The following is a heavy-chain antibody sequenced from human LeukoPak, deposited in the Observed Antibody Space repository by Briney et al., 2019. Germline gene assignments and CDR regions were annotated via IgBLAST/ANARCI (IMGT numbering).Heavy chain of an antibody. CDR3: ARGGSGTGYGMDV. J-gene: IGHJ6*02. CDR1: GGSISSYY. CDR2: IYYSGST. D-gene: IGHD3-10*01. Sequence: SETLSLTCTVSGGSISSYYWSWIRQPPGKGLEWIGYIYYSGSTNYNPSLKSRVTISVDTSKNQFSLKLSSVTAADTAVYYCARGGSGTGYGMDVWGQGTTVTVSS. V-gene: IGHV4-59*01.